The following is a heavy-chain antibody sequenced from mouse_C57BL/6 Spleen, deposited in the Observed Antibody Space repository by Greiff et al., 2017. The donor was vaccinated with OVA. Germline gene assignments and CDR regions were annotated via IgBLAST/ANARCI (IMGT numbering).Heavy chain of an antibody. D-gene: IGHD1-1*01. Sequence: EVQLQQSGPELVKPGASVKISCKASGYTFTDYYMNWVKQSHGKSLEWIGDINPNNGGSSYNQKFKGKATLTVDKSSSKAYMELRSLPSEDSAVYYCARSTVVAPYDWGQGTSVTVSS. J-gene: IGHJ4*01. CDR1: GYTFTDYY. CDR2: INPNNGGS. V-gene: IGHV1-26*01. CDR3: ARSTVVAPYD.